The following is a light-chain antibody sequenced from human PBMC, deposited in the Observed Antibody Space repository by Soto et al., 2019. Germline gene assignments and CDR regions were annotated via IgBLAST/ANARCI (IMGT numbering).Light chain of an antibody. V-gene: IGKV3-11*01. CDR1: QSISSH. J-gene: IGKJ4*01. CDR3: QQRSYWPLT. CDR2: AAS. Sequence: EIVLTQSPATLSLSPGERATLSCRASQSISSHLAWYQQKPGQAPRLLMYAASNRAAGIPPRSSGSGSGTDFTLTISTPEPEDLAVYDCQQRSYWPLTSGGGTKVEIK.